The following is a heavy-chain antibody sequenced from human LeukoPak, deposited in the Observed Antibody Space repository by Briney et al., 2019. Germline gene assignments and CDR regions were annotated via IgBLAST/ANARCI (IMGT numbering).Heavy chain of an antibody. D-gene: IGHD3-10*01. CDR1: GGSISSYY. Sequence: PSETLSLTCTVSGGSISSYYWSWIRQPPGKGLEWIGYIYYSGSTNYNPSLKSRVTISVDTSKNQFSLKLSSVTAAGTAVYYCARRRIYYGSGSYDYWGQGTLVTVSS. CDR3: ARRRIYYGSGSYDY. J-gene: IGHJ4*02. CDR2: IYYSGST. V-gene: IGHV4-59*08.